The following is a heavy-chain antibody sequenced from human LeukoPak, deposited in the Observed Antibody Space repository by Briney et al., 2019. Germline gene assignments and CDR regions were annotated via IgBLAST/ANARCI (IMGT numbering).Heavy chain of an antibody. CDR2: INHSGST. J-gene: IGHJ4*02. Sequence: GSLRLSCAASGFTFSSYWMSWVRQPPGKGLEWIGEINHSGSTNYNPSLKSRVTISVDTSKNKFSLKLSSVTAADTAVYYCARGHYYDSSGYHRPYFDYWGQGTLVTVSS. V-gene: IGHV4-34*01. D-gene: IGHD3-22*01. CDR3: ARGHYYDSSGYHRPYFDY. CDR1: GFTFSSYW.